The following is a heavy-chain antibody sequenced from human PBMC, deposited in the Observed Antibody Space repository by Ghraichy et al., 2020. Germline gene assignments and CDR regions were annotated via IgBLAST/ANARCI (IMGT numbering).Heavy chain of an antibody. CDR3: AKGTSSGWYGSIDY. J-gene: IGHJ4*02. D-gene: IGHD6-19*01. CDR1: GFTFSSYA. CDR2: ILYDGNNK. V-gene: IGHV3-30*18. Sequence: GGSLRLSCAASGFTFSSYAMHWVRQAPGKGLEWVAVILYDGNNKYYADSVKGRFTISRDKSKNTLYLQMNSLRAEDTAVYYCAKGTSSGWYGSIDYWGQGTLVTVSS.